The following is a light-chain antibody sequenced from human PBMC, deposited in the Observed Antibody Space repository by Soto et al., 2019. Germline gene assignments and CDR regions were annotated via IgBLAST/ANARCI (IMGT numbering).Light chain of an antibody. V-gene: IGKV3-11*01. J-gene: IGKJ2*01. Sequence: EIVLTQSPATLSLSPGERATLSCSASQSVSDYLAWYQQKPGQAPRLVIHDASHMAPGIPARFSGRGSWTDFTLTISSLEPEDFAVYYCHQRSDWPITFGQGTKLQ. CDR2: DAS. CDR3: HQRSDWPIT. CDR1: QSVSDY.